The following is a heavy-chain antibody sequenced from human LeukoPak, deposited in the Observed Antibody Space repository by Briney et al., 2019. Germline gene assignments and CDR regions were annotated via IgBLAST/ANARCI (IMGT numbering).Heavy chain of an antibody. V-gene: IGHV3-53*01. CDR2: IYKDGRT. D-gene: IGHD3-22*01. J-gene: IGHJ4*02. CDR3: AKSLTYYHENSDSI. CDR1: GFIVSSNY. Sequence: GGSLRLSCAASGFIVSSNYMTWARQAPGKGLEWVSVIYKDGRTFYADSAKGRFTISRDNSKNTLYLQMNSLRAEDTAVYYCAKSLTYYHENSDSIWGQGTLVTVSS.